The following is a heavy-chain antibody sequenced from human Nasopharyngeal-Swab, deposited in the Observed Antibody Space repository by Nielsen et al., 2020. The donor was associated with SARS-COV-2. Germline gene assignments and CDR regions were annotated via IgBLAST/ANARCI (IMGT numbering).Heavy chain of an antibody. CDR2: IVPALGLP. CDR3: AREGEYGAYDAPDY. CDR1: GYTFTTYG. Sequence: SVKVSCKASGYTFTTYGINWIRQAPGQGLEWMGGIVPALGLPNYAQKFRGRVTISADRSTTTSYLELSSLRSEDTAIYYCAREGEYGAYDAPDYWGQGTLVTVSS. D-gene: IGHD5-12*01. J-gene: IGHJ4*02. V-gene: IGHV1-69*10.